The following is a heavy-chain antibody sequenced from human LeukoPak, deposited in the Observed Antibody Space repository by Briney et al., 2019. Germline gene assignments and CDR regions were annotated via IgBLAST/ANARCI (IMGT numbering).Heavy chain of an antibody. CDR1: GFSFSNYA. D-gene: IGHD2/OR15-2a*01. CDR3: ARVLSVSYCDS. Sequence: GGSLRLSCAASGFSFSNYAMNWVRQAPGKGLEWVSVISGSGGSTYYADSVKGRFTISRDNFKNTPYLQMNSLRGEDTAVYYCARVLSVSYCDSWGQGTLVTVSS. J-gene: IGHJ4*02. CDR2: ISGSGGST. V-gene: IGHV3-23*01.